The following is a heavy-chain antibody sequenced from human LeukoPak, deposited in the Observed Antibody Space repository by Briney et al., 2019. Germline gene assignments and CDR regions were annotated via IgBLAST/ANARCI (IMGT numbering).Heavy chain of an antibody. CDR1: GGTFSSYA. Sequence: GASVKVSCKASGGTFSSYAFSWVRQAPGQGLEWMGGIIPIFGTANYAQKFQGRVTITADESTSTAYMELSSLRSEDTAVYYCARSSLRAKTFDYWGQGTLVTVSS. V-gene: IGHV1-69*13. CDR3: ARSSLRAKTFDY. J-gene: IGHJ4*02. CDR2: IIPIFGTA.